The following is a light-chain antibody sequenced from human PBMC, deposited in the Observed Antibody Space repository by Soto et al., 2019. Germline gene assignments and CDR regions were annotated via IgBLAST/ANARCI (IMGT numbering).Light chain of an antibody. CDR2: AAS. Sequence: DIHMTQSPSSVSASVGYIFTITCRASQGISSWLAWYQQKKGKAPKLLIYAASSLQSGVPSRLRGSGYGTDLTITISSMQTEDFEIYYCQQANSFPLTFGGGTKVDIK. CDR1: QGISSW. J-gene: IGKJ4*01. CDR3: QQANSFPLT. V-gene: IGKV1-12*01.